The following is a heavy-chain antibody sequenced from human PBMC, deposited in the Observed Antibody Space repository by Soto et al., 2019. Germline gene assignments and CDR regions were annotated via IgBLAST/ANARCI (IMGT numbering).Heavy chain of an antibody. CDR2: IYYSGST. CDR1: GGSISSGDYY. D-gene: IGHD4-17*01. J-gene: IGHJ6*02. V-gene: IGHV4-30-4*01. CDR3: ASRWGSTVTNYYGMDV. Sequence: PSETLSLTCTVSGGSISSGDYYWSWIRQPPGKGLEWIGYIYYSGSTYYNPSLKSRVTISVDTSKNQFSLKLSSVTAADTAVYYCASRWGSTVTNYYGMDVGGQGTTVTVS.